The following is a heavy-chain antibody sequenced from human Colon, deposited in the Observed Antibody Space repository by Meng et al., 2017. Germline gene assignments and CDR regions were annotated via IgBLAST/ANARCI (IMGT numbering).Heavy chain of an antibody. J-gene: IGHJ5*02. V-gene: IGHV4-59*12. CDR2: IYFSGST. CDR3: AREGGYDLNWFDP. Sequence: QLQGSGPGLVKPSETRSLTCTVSGGSITSNYWSWIRQPPGKGLEWIGNIYFSGSTNSNPSLKSRVTISVDTSRNQFSLNLRSVTAADTAVYYCAREGGYDLNWFDPWGQGTLVTVSS. D-gene: IGHD5-12*01. CDR1: GGSITSNY.